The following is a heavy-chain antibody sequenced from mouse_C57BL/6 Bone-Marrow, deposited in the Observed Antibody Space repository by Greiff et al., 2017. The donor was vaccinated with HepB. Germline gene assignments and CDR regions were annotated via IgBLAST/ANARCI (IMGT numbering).Heavy chain of an antibody. CDR1: GYTFTSYW. V-gene: IGHV1-61*01. Sequence: QVQLKQPGAELVRPGSSVKLSCKASGYTFTSYWMDWVKQRPGQGLEWIGNIDPSDSETHYNQKFKDKATLTVDKSSSTAYMQLSSLTSEDSAVYYCARYYGSSYVGYFDYWGQGTTLTVSS. CDR2: IDPSDSET. J-gene: IGHJ2*01. CDR3: ARYYGSSYVGYFDY. D-gene: IGHD1-1*01.